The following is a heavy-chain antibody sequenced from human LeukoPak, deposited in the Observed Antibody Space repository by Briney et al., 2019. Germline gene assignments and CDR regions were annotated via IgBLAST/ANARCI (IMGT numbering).Heavy chain of an antibody. CDR1: GLTVSGNF. J-gene: IGHJ3*02. CDR3: ARVVYSGGYSQGFDI. V-gene: IGHV3-66*01. Sequence: GGSLRLSCAASGLTVSGNFMSWVRQAPGEGPEWVSVIYSGGSTYYADSVKGRFTISRDNSKNTLYLLMNSLRAEDTAVYYCARVVYSGGYSQGFDIWGQGTMVTVSS. D-gene: IGHD3-22*01. CDR2: IYSGGST.